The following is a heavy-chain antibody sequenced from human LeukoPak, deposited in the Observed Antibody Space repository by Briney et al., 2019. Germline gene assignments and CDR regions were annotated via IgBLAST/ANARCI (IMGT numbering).Heavy chain of an antibody. V-gene: IGHV4-31*03. J-gene: IGHJ4*02. Sequence: PSETLSLTCTVSGGSISSGGYYWSWIRQHPGKGLEWIGYIYYSGSTYYSPSLKSRVTISVDTSKNQFSLKLSSVTAADTAVYYCARAEVRHYFDYWGQGTLVTVSS. CDR2: IYYSGST. CDR3: ARAEVRHYFDY. CDR1: GGSISSGGYY.